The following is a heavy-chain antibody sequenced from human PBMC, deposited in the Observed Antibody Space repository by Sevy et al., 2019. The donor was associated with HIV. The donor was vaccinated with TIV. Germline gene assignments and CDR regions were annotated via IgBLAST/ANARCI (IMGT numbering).Heavy chain of an antibody. J-gene: IGHJ5*02. V-gene: IGHV3-49*03. CDR3: ARDYDRRGGKYVSFDX. CDR1: GFTFRDYA. Sequence: GGSLRLSCTASGFTFRDYAMAWFRQTPGKGLEWVXLIRRKGSGGATDYAASVKGRFTISRDDSRSIAYLEMNSLKTDDTAVYFCARDYDRRGGKYVSFDXWGQGTLVTVSS. CDR2: IRRKGSGGAT. D-gene: IGHD3-3*01.